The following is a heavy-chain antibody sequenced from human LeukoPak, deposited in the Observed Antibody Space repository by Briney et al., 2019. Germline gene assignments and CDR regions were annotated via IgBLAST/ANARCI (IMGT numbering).Heavy chain of an antibody. D-gene: IGHD3-9*01. J-gene: IGHJ5*02. CDR3: ASTRYDILTGYYNVNWFDP. CDR2: ISSSSSYI. CDR1: GFTFSSYS. V-gene: IGHV3-21*01. Sequence: PGGSLRLSCAASGFTFSSYSMNWVRQAPGKGLEWVSSISSSSSYIYYADSVKGRFTISRDNAKNSLYLQMNSLRAEDTAVYYCASTRYDILTGYYNVNWFDPWGQGTLVTVSS.